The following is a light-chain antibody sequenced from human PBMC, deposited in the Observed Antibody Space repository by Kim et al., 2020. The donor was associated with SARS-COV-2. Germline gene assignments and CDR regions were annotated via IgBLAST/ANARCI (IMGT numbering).Light chain of an antibody. Sequence: LSPGERGTLSCRASQSVRTYLAWYQQKPGQPPRLLISDASDRATGIPARFSGSGSGTDFTLTISSLEPEDFAVYYCQQRFAWPRTFGQGTKVDIK. CDR2: DAS. V-gene: IGKV3-11*01. CDR1: QSVRTY. CDR3: QQRFAWPRT. J-gene: IGKJ1*01.